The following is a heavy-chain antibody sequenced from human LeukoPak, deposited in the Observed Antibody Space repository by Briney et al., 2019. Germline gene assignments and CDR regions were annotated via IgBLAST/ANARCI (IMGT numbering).Heavy chain of an antibody. V-gene: IGHV1-46*01. CDR2: INPSGGST. Sequence: ASVKVSCKASGYTFTSYYMHWVRQAPGQGLEWMGIINPSGGSTSYAQKFQGRVTMTRDTSTSTVYMELSSLRSEDTAVYYCAREEALPQRHIVVVTATYYYYDMDVWGQGTTVTVSS. J-gene: IGHJ6*02. D-gene: IGHD2-21*02. CDR1: GYTFTSYY. CDR3: AREEALPQRHIVVVTATYYYYDMDV.